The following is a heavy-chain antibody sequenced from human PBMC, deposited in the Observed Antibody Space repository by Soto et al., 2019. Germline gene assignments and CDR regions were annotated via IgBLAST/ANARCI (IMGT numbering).Heavy chain of an antibody. CDR2: ISYDGSNK. D-gene: IGHD6-13*01. V-gene: IGHV3-30-3*01. CDR1: GFTFSSHA. CDR3: ARVRREGSRWFTGPVGAFDI. Sequence: QVQLVESGGGVVQPGRSLRLSCAASGFTFSSHAMHWVRQAPGKGLDWVAGISYDGSNKYYADSVKGRFTISRDNSKNTLYLQINSLRAEDTAVYYCARVRREGSRWFTGPVGAFDIWGQGTMVTVSS. J-gene: IGHJ3*02.